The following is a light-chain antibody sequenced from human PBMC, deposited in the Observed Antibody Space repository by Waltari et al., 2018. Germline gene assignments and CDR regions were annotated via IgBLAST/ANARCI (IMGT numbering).Light chain of an antibody. V-gene: IGKV3-15*01. CDR3: QESLSTHLT. CDR1: QSVVIN. CDR2: DSS. J-gene: IGKJ4*01. Sequence: ERVMTQSPATLSVSPGERVTLSCRASQSVVINLAWYQQKPGQAPRLLIYDSSTRATGIPARFSGSGSGTEFTLTINSLQPEDFATYYCQESLSTHLTFGGGTKVEI.